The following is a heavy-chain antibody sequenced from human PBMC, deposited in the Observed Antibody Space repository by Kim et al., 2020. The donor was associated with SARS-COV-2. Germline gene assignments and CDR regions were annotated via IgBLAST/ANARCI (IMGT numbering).Heavy chain of an antibody. V-gene: IGHV4-34*01. Sequence: SETLSLTCAVYGGSFSGYYWSWIRQPPGKGLEWIGEINHSGSTNYNPSLKSRVTISVDTSKNQFSLKLSSVTAADTAVYYCARGGGLYGDSYFDYWGQGTLVTVSS. CDR1: GGSFSGYY. CDR2: INHSGST. CDR3: ARGGGLYGDSYFDY. D-gene: IGHD4-17*01. J-gene: IGHJ4*02.